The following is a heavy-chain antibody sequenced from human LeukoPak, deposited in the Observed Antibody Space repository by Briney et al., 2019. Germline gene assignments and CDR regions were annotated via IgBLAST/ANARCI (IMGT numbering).Heavy chain of an antibody. CDR2: IGAYNGNT. Sequence: VQSGAEVKKPGASVKVSCKAAGYTFTSYGISWVRQAPGQGLEWMGWIGAYNGNTNYAQKHQGRASMTTDTSTSTAYMELRSMRSDDTAVYYCARGSIAARIFDYWGQGTLVTVSS. CDR1: GYTFTSYG. J-gene: IGHJ4*02. CDR3: ARGSIAARIFDY. V-gene: IGHV1-18*01. D-gene: IGHD6-6*01.